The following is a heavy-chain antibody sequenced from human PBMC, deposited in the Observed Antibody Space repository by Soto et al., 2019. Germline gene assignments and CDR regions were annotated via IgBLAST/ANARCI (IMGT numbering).Heavy chain of an antibody. V-gene: IGHV3-33*01. D-gene: IGHD3-22*01. CDR2: IWFDGSNK. J-gene: IGHJ4*02. CDR3: ARAYDTSGYPYFDY. Sequence: GGSLRLSCAASGFTLSRYGMHWVRQAPGKGLEWVAVIWFDGSNKNYADSVKGRFTVSKDNSKNTLYLQMDGLGAEDTAVYYCARAYDTSGYPYFDYWGQGTLVTVSS. CDR1: GFTLSRYG.